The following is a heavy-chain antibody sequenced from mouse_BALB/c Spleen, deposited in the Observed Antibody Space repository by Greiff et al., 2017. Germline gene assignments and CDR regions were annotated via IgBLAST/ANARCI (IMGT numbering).Heavy chain of an antibody. J-gene: IGHJ4*01. V-gene: IGHV2-6-7*01. CDR1: GFSLTGYG. CDR3: ARAPFTTGYAMDY. CDR2: IWGDGST. Sequence: QVQLKESGPGLVAPSQSLSITCTVSGFSLTGYGVNWVRQPPGKGLEWLGMIWGDGSTDYNSALKSRLSISKDNSKSQVFLKMNSLQTDDTARYYCARAPFTTGYAMDYWGQGTSVTVSA. D-gene: IGHD1-1*01.